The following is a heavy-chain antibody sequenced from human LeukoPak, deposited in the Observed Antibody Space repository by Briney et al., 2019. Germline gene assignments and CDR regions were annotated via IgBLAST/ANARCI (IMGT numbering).Heavy chain of an antibody. D-gene: IGHD1-26*01. CDR2: ISGNGAAT. CDR1: GFTFSGSA. Sequence: GGSLRLSCAASGFTFSGSAMSWVRQAPGKGLEWVSAISGNGAATFYADSVKGRFTISRDNSKNSLYLQMNSLRAEDTAVYYCARVLIVGDLDYWGQGTLVTVSS. CDR3: ARVLIVGDLDY. J-gene: IGHJ4*02. V-gene: IGHV3-23*01.